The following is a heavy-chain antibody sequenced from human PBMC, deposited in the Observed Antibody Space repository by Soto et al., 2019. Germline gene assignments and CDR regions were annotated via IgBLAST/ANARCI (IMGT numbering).Heavy chain of an antibody. J-gene: IGHJ5*02. V-gene: IGHV3-48*01. CDR1: GFTFSSYS. Sequence: GGSLRLSCAASGFTFSSYSMNWVRQAPGKGLEWVSYISSSSSTIYYADSVKGRFTISRDNAKNSLYLQMNSLRAEDTAVYYCARDIAAAVGNWFDPWGQGTLVTVSS. D-gene: IGHD6-13*01. CDR2: ISSSSSTI. CDR3: ARDIAAAVGNWFDP.